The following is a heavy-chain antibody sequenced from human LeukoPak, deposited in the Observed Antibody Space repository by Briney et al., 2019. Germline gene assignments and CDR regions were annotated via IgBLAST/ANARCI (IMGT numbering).Heavy chain of an antibody. J-gene: IGHJ5*02. CDR3: AGSLWFGELARFDP. V-gene: IGHV3-7*03. Sequence: GGSLRLSCAASGFTFRSYWMSWVRQAPGKGLEWVANIKQDGSEKYYVDSVKGRFTISRDNAKNSLYLQMNSLRAEDTAVYYCAGSLWFGELARFDPWGQGTLVTVSS. D-gene: IGHD3-10*01. CDR2: IKQDGSEK. CDR1: GFTFRSYW.